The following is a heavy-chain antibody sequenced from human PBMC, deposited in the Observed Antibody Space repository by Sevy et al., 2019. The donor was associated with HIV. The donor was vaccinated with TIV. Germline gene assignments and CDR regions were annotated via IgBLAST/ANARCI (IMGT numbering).Heavy chain of an antibody. CDR1: GYTFTGHY. J-gene: IGHJ4*02. D-gene: IGHD7-27*01. V-gene: IGHV1-2*02. CDR3: VRIRFQTGAFDS. CDR2: IDPISGGT. Sequence: VSVKVSCKASGYTFTGHYLHWVRQAPGQGLEWMGWIDPISGGTKHAQNFKGRVTMARDTSISTAYMELGSLRFDDTAMYYCVRIRFQTGAFDSWGQGTLVTVSS.